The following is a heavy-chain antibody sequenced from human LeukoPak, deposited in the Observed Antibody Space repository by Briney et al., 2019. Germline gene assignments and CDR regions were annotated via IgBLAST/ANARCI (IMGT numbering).Heavy chain of an antibody. CDR1: GGSISSYY. V-gene: IGHV4-59*01. J-gene: IGHJ4*02. CDR2: IYYSGST. D-gene: IGHD6-19*01. CDR3: ARASTVAGIDY. Sequence: PSETLSLTCTVSGGSISSYYWSWIRQPPGKGLEWIGYIYYSGSTNYNPSLKSRVTISVDTSKNPFSLKLSSVTAADTAMYYCARASTVAGIDYWGQGTLVTVSS.